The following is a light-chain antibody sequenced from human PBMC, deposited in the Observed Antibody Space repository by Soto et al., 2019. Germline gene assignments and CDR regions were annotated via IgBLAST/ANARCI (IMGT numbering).Light chain of an antibody. CDR1: QSVSSSY. CDR2: GAS. V-gene: IGKV3-20*01. J-gene: IGKJ1*01. CDR3: LQYGCSPRT. Sequence: EIVLTQSPGTLSLSPGERATLSCRASQSVSSSYLAWYQHKSGQAPRLLMYGASTRATGIPDRFSGSGSGTDFTLTITRLEPEDFAVYFCLQYGCSPRTFGQGTKVEI.